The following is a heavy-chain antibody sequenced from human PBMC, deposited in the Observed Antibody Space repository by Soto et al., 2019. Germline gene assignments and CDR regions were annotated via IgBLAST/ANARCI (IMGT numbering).Heavy chain of an antibody. J-gene: IGHJ4*02. Sequence: QLQLQESGPGLVKPSETLSLTCTVSGDSISSSSYYWGLIRQPPGKGLEWIGTIYYTGSTYYNPSLKSRVTISVDTSKNQFSLKLRSVTATDTAVYYCARYSGGYWGQGTLVTVSS. CDR1: GDSISSSSYY. D-gene: IGHD2-15*01. CDR3: ARYSGGY. CDR2: IYYTGST. V-gene: IGHV4-39*01.